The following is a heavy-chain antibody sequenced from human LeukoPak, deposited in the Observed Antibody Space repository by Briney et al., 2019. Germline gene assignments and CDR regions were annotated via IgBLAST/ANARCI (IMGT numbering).Heavy chain of an antibody. J-gene: IGHJ4*02. CDR2: ISYDGSNK. CDR3: AKEDYFGSGSYLGY. V-gene: IGHV3-30*18. D-gene: IGHD3-10*01. CDR1: GFSFSSYG. Sequence: GGSLRLSCAASGFSFSSYGMHWVRQAPGKGLEWVAVISYDGSNKYYADSVKGRFTISRDNSKNTLYLQMNSLRTEDTAVYHCAKEDYFGSGSYLGYWGQGTLVTVFS.